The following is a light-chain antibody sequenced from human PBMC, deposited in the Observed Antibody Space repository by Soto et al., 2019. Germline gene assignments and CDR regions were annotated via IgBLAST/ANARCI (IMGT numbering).Light chain of an antibody. CDR2: DAS. CDR3: QQFNSYLYT. V-gene: IGKV1-13*02. Sequence: AIQLTQSPSSLSASVGDRVTITCRASQGISSALAWYQQKPGKAPKLLIYDASSLESGVPSRFSGSGSGTDFTLTICSLQPEDFATYYCQQFNSYLYTFGQGTKLEIK. J-gene: IGKJ2*01. CDR1: QGISSA.